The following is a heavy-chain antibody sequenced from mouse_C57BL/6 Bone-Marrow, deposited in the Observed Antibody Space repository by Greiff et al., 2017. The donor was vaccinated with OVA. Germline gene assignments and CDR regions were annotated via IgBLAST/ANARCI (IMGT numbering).Heavy chain of an antibody. J-gene: IGHJ1*03. CDR1: GYTFTSYW. V-gene: IGHV1-50*01. D-gene: IGHD2-5*01. Sequence: VQLQESGAELVKPGASVKLSCKASGYTFTSYWMQWVKQRPGQGLAWIGEIDPSDSYTNYNQKFKGKATLTVDTSSSTAYMQLSILTSEDSAVYYCARRTIVTTRFYWYFDVWGTGTTVTVSS. CDR3: ARRTIVTTRFYWYFDV. CDR2: IDPSDSYT.